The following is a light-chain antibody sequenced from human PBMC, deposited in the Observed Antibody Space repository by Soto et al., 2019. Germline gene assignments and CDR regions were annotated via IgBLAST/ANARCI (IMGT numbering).Light chain of an antibody. Sequence: QAVVTQPPSVSGAPGQRVTISCTGSSSNIGAGYDVHWYQQRPGTAPKLLIFGNINRPSGVPDRFSGSKSGTSASLPITGLQAEDEIDYYSQSSHSNPSARYVFGTGTKVTVL. V-gene: IGLV1-40*01. CDR2: GNI. CDR3: QSSHSNPSARYV. J-gene: IGLJ1*01. CDR1: SSNIGAGYD.